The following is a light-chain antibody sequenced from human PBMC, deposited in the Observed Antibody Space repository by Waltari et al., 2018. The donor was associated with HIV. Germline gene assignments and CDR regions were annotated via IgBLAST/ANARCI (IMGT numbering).Light chain of an antibody. V-gene: IGLV3-19*01. Sequence: SSELTQDPDVSVALGQTLKITCQGDSLRSYYSHWYQQKPGQAPVLVLHGKNSRPSGVPDRFSGASSGSTASLTITGAQAEDEAVYYCHSRDSSGNSYVFGNGTQVTVL. CDR1: SLRSYY. CDR2: GKN. J-gene: IGLJ1*01. CDR3: HSRDSSGNSYV.